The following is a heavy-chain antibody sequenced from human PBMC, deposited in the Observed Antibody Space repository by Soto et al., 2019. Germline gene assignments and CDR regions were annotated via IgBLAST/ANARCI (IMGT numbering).Heavy chain of an antibody. CDR1: GFTFSSYA. J-gene: IGHJ6*02. CDR3: ANLYSPVVPAATAHHYYYGMDV. Sequence: GGSLRLSCAASGFTFSSYAMSWVRQAPGKGLEWVSAISGSGGSTYYADSVKGRFTISRDNSKNTLYLQMNSLRAEDTAVYYCANLYSPVVPAATAHHYYYGMDVWGQGTTVTVSS. D-gene: IGHD2-2*01. V-gene: IGHV3-23*01. CDR2: ISGSGGST.